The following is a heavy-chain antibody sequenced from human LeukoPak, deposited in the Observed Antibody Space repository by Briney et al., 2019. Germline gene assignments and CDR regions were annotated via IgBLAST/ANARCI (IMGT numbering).Heavy chain of an antibody. J-gene: IGHJ4*02. V-gene: IGHV4-59*01. CDR1: GGSISSYY. CDR3: ATTTTVVSPLWY. CDR2: IYYSGST. D-gene: IGHD4-23*01. Sequence: SETLSLTCTVSGGSISSYYWSWIRQPPGKGLEWIGYIYYSGSTNYNPSLKSRVTISVDTSKNQFSLKLSSVTAADTAVYYCATTTTVVSPLWYWGQGTLVTVSS.